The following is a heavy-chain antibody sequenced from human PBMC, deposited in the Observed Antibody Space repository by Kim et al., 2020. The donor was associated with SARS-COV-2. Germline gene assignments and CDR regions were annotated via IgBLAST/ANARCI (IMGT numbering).Heavy chain of an antibody. CDR1: GGTFSSYA. V-gene: IGHV1-69*04. CDR2: IIPILGIA. CDR3: ARLGRDGYSSDY. J-gene: IGHJ4*02. Sequence: SVKVSCKASGGTFSSYAISWVRQAPGQGLEWMGRIIPILGIANYAQKFQGRVTITADKSTSTAYMELSSLRSEDTAVYYCARLGRDGYSSDYWGQGTLVTVSS. D-gene: IGHD5-18*01.